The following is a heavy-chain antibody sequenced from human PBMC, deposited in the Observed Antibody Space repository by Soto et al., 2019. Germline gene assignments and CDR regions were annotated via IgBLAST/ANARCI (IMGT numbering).Heavy chain of an antibody. CDR3: AREECSSTSCIFGY. CDR2: IYYSGST. Sequence: SETLSLTCTVSGGSISSYYWSWIRQPPGKGLEWIGYIYYSGSTNYNPSLKSRVTISVDTSKNQFSLKLSSVTAADTAVYYCAREECSSTSCIFGYWGQGTLVTVSS. J-gene: IGHJ4*02. D-gene: IGHD2-2*01. CDR1: GGSISSYY. V-gene: IGHV4-59*01.